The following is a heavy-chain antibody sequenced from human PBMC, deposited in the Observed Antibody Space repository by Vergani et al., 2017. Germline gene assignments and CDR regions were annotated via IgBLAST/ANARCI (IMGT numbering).Heavy chain of an antibody. Sequence: QVQLQESGPGLVKPPGTLSLTCAVSGGSISSSNWWSWVRQPPGNGLEWIGEIYHSGSTNYNPYLKSRVTISVDKSKNQFSLKLSSVTAADTAVYYCARGPTVTSVLYYYGMDVWGQGTTVTVSS. V-gene: IGHV4-4*03. D-gene: IGHD4-17*01. J-gene: IGHJ6*02. CDR2: IYHSGST. CDR1: GGSISSSNW. CDR3: ARGPTVTSVLYYYGMDV.